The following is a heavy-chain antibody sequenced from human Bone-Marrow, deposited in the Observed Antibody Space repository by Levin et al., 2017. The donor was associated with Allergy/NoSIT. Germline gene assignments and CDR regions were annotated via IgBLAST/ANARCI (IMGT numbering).Heavy chain of an antibody. CDR2: VIPLSGTA. J-gene: IGHJ3*02. Sequence: KISCKVSGDTFSNIAVSWVRQAPGQGLEWVGGVIPLSGTAVYAQSLPGRVTIAADEFTSTVYLEMSSLRSEDTAVYYCAAEGRGGTYYAHDAFEIWGQGTMVRVSS. CDR3: AAEGRGGTYYAHDAFEI. CDR1: GDTFSNIA. V-gene: IGHV1-69*01. D-gene: IGHD1-26*01.